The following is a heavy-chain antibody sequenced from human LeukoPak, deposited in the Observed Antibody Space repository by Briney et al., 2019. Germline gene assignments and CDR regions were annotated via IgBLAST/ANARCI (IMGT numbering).Heavy chain of an antibody. J-gene: IGHJ4*01. V-gene: IGHV3-7*01. Sequence: QPGGSLRLSCAGSGFNFRDHWMSWLRQAPGKGPEWVAHIKPDGSEKYYVDSVKGRLIISRDDARNSLSLQMNSLRAEDTAVYYCAGSFGDVKNFWGQGTLVTVSS. CDR1: GFNFRDHW. CDR2: IKPDGSEK. D-gene: IGHD3-10*01. CDR3: AGSFGDVKNF.